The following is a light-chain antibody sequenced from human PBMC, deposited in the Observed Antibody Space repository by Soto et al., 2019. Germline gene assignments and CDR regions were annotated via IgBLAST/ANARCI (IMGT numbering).Light chain of an antibody. V-gene: IGKV1-27*01. CDR2: AAS. CDR3: QKYNGGPCT. Sequence: DIQMTQSPSSLSASVGDRVTITCRASQGISNYLAWYQQKPGKVPKLLIYAASTLQSGVPSRFSRSGSGPDFTLSTSSLQPDDVATCFCQKYNGGPCTFVPGTMVDIK. J-gene: IGKJ3*01. CDR1: QGISNY.